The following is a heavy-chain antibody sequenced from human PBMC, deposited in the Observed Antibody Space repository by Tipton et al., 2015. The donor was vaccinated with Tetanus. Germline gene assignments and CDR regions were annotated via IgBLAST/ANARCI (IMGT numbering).Heavy chain of an antibody. V-gene: IGHV4-31*03. Sequence: TLSLTCTVSGDSISRGGYFLNWIRQRPGKGPGWIGYIYYSGDTYYNPSLKSRVSMSVDTSKNQFSLNLTSVTAADTGVYYCARDQGGGRVVRLNWLDPWGQGTLVTVSS. D-gene: IGHD6-6*01. CDR1: GDSISRGGYF. J-gene: IGHJ5*02. CDR2: IYYSGDT. CDR3: ARDQGGGRVVRLNWLDP.